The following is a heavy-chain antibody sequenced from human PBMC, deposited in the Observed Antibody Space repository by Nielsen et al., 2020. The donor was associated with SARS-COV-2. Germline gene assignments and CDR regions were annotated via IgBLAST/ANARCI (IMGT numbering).Heavy chain of an antibody. Sequence: GGSLRLSCTASGFTFENHLMNWVRQAPGKGLEWVAPISPYPSSISYSDSSKGRLSVSRDDAKRSLYLQLYSLTVEDAAVYYGAREMGEGPSELYSGMDVWGPGTTVSVSS. V-gene: IGHV3-21*01. CDR2: ISPYPSSI. CDR3: AREMGEGPSELYSGMDV. CDR1: GFTFENHL. D-gene: IGHD3-16*01. J-gene: IGHJ6*02.